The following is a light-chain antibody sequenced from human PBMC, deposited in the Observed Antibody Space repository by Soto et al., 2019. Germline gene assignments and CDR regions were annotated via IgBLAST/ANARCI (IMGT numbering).Light chain of an antibody. CDR1: DSNIGSYS. J-gene: IGLJ1*01. Sequence: QAVVTQPHSVSGTPGQRLTVSCSGSDSNIGSYSVHWFQQLPGTAPKLLISTTYQRPSGVPERFSGSKSGTSASLAISGLQSEDEADYYCAAWDDSLNGHVFGTGTKLTVL. CDR3: AAWDDSLNGHV. CDR2: TTY. V-gene: IGLV1-44*01.